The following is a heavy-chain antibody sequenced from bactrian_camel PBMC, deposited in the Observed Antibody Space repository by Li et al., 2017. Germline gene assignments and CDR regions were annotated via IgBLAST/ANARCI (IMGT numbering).Heavy chain of an antibody. D-gene: IGHD1*01. CDR2: IDSYGST. V-gene: IGHV3S53*01. J-gene: IGHJ4*01. Sequence: VQLVESGGGSVQAGGSLILSCAASGYITSRYCIGWFRQAPGKEREGVATIDSYGSTSYADSVKGRFTISRDSAKNTLYLQMNSLQVEDTAVYYCAAEVRQVPRFTCNDRVWGQGTQVTVS. CDR3: AAEVRQVPRFTCNDRV. CDR1: GYITSRYC.